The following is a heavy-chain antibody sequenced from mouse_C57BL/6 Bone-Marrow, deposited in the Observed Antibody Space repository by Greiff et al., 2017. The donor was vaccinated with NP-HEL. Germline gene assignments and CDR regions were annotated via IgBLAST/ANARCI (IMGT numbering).Heavy chain of an antibody. CDR2: INPNNGGT. Sequence: EVQLQQSGPELVKPGASVKIPCKASGYTFTDYNMDWVKQSHGKSLEWIGDINPNNGGTIYTQKFKGKATLTVDKSSSTAYMELRSLTSEDTAVYYCARRGGMVTTGYYYAMDYWGQGTSVTVSS. J-gene: IGHJ4*01. D-gene: IGHD2-2*01. V-gene: IGHV1-18*01. CDR1: GYTFTDYN. CDR3: ARRGGMVTTGYYYAMDY.